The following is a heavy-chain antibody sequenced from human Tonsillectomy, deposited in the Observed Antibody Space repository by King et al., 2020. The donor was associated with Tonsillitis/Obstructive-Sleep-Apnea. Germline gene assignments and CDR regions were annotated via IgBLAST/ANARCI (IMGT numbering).Heavy chain of an antibody. J-gene: IGHJ4*02. CDR2: IIGSGGTT. CDR1: GFTFSTYA. Sequence: VQLVESGGLLLQPGGSLRLSCAASGFTFSTYAMSWVRQAPGEGLEWCSSIIGSGGTTYYADSLKGRFTISRDNSKNTLYLQMNTLRAEDTAIYYCAKISSWEFLRYLDYWGQGTLVTVYS. CDR3: AKISSWEFLRYLDY. D-gene: IGHD3-10*01. V-gene: IGHV3-23*04.